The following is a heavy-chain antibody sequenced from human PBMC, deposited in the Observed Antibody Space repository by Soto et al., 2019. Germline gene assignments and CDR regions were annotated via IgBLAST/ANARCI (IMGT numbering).Heavy chain of an antibody. CDR1: GYSFSTYA. J-gene: IGHJ4*02. CDR3: ARTIGVACIRYYFDY. V-gene: IGHV1-18*04. D-gene: IGHD2-8*01. Sequence: GASVKVSCKASGYSFSTYAISWVRQAPGQGLEWLGRISTYNGNTNYGRILQGRVALTTDTSTNTAFMELRSLGSDDTAVYYCARTIGVACIRYYFDYWGQGTLVTVSS. CDR2: ISTYNGNT.